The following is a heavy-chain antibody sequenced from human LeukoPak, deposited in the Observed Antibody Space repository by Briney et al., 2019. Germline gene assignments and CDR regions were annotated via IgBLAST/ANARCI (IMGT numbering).Heavy chain of an antibody. CDR1: GFTFSSYA. J-gene: IGHJ4*02. CDR2: ISGSGGST. CDR3: AKDDPDHTLIAAVGMD. V-gene: IGHV3-23*01. D-gene: IGHD6-13*01. Sequence: PGGSLRLSCAASGFTFSSYAMSWVRQAPGKGLEWVSAISGSGGSTYYADSVKGRFTISRDNSKNTLYLQMNSLRAEDTAVYYCAKDDPDHTLIAAVGMDWGQGTLVTVSS.